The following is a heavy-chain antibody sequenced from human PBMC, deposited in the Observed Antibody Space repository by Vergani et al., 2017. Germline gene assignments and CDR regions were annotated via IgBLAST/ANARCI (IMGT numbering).Heavy chain of an antibody. V-gene: IGHV1-46*01. CDR2: INPSGGST. CDR3: ARDAEGCSSTSCYQSFDY. D-gene: IGHD2-2*01. J-gene: IGHJ4*02. CDR1: GYTFTSYY. Sequence: QVQLVQSGAEVKKPGASVKVSCKASGYTFTSYYMHWVRQAPGQGLEWMGIINPSGGSTSYAQKFQGRVTITADELTSTAYMELSSLRSEDTAVYYCARDAEGCSSTSCYQSFDYWGQGTLVTVSS.